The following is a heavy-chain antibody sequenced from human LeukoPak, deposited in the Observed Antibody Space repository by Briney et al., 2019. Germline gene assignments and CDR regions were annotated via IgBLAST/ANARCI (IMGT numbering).Heavy chain of an antibody. Sequence: GGSLRLSCAASEFIFSSYGMHWVRQAPGKGLEWVAVISYDGSSKYYADSVKGRFTISRDNSKNTLYLQMNSLRAEDTAVYYCAKDDEGAIPFDYWGQGTLVTVSS. J-gene: IGHJ4*02. D-gene: IGHD1-26*01. V-gene: IGHV3-30*18. CDR3: AKDDEGAIPFDY. CDR1: EFIFSSYG. CDR2: ISYDGSSK.